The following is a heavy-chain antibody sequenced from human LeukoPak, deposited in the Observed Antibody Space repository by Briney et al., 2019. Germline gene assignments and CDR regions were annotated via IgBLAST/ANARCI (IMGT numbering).Heavy chain of an antibody. CDR3: ARRPYCSSTSCYVSSDYYYYYMDV. CDR1: GGSISSSSYY. D-gene: IGHD2-2*01. J-gene: IGHJ6*03. V-gene: IGHV4-39*01. Sequence: SETLSLTCTVSGGSISSSSYYWGWIRQPPGKGLEWIGSIYYSGSTYYNPSLKSRVTISVDTSKNQFSLKLSSVTAADTAVYYCARRPYCSSTSCYVSSDYYYYYMDVWGKGTTVTISS. CDR2: IYYSGST.